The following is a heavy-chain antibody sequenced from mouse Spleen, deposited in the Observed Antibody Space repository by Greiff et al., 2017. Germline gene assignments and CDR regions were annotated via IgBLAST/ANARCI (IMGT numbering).Heavy chain of an antibody. V-gene: IGHV8-12*01. CDR1: GFSLSTSGMG. J-gene: IGHJ4*01. D-gene: IGHD2-3*01. Sequence: QVTLKVSGPGILQPSQTLSLTCSFSGFSLSTSGMGVSWLRQPSGKGLEWLVHIYWDDDKRYNPFLKSRLTNSKDTSRNQEVLNITSVDTADTATYYCARRVGLLPLAMDYWGQGTSVTVSS. CDR2: IYWDDDK. CDR3: ARRVGLLPLAMDY.